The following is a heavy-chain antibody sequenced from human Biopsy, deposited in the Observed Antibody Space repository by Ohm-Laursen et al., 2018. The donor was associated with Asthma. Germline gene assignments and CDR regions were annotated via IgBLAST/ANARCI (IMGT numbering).Heavy chain of an antibody. CDR2: INSVFGTT. J-gene: IGHJ4*02. CDR3: ARKAGSCISRTCYSLDF. V-gene: IGHV1-69*01. D-gene: IGHD2-2*01. CDR1: GGTFNTYV. Sequence: SSVKVSCKSLGGTFNTYVIGWVRQAPGQGLEWMGEINSVFGTTTYPQKFQDRVTITADDSTSTVYMELSSLRSEDTAVYYCARKAGSCISRTCYSLDFWGRGTLVTVSS.